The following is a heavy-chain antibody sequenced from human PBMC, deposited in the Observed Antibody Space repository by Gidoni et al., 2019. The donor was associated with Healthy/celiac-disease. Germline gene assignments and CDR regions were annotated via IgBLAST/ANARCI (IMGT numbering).Heavy chain of an antibody. CDR1: GGSISRYY. Sequence: QVQLQESGPGLVKPSETLSLTCTVSGGSISRYYWSWIRQPPGKGLEWIGYIYYSGSTNYNPSLKSRVTISVDTSKNQFSLKLSSVTAADTAVYYCARAIRGVVAPWGGMDVWGQGTTVTVSS. J-gene: IGHJ6*02. V-gene: IGHV4-59*01. CDR2: IYYSGST. CDR3: ARAIRGVVAPWGGMDV. D-gene: IGHD3-10*01.